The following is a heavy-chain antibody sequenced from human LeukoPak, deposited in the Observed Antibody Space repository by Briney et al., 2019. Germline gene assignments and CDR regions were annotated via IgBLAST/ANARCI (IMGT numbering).Heavy chain of an antibody. J-gene: IGHJ4*02. CDR2: INHSGST. CDR1: GGSFSGYY. D-gene: IGHD5-12*01. CDR3: ARGPIGGYKNFDY. V-gene: IGHV4-34*01. Sequence: SETLSLTCAVYGGSFSGYYWSWIRQPPGKGLEWIGEINHSGSTNYNPSLKSRVTVSVDTSKNQFSLKLSSATAADTAVYYCARGPIGGYKNFDYWGQGTLVTVSS.